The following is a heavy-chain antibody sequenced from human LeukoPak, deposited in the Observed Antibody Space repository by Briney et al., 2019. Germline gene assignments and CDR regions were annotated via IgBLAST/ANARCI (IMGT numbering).Heavy chain of an antibody. D-gene: IGHD3-3*01. CDR3: ASQEWSDGSYFDY. V-gene: IGHV3-11*01. J-gene: IGHJ4*02. CDR1: GFTFSDYY. CDR2: ISSSGSTI. Sequence: GGSLRLSCAASGFTFSDYYISWIRQAPGKGLEWVSYISSSGSTIYYADSVKGRFTISRDNAKNSLYLQMNGLRAEDTAVYYCASQEWSDGSYFDYWGQGTLVTVSS.